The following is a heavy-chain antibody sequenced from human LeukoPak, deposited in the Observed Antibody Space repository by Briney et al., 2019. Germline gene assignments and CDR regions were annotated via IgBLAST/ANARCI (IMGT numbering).Heavy chain of an antibody. Sequence: GGSLRLSCAASGFTFSSYGMHWVRQAPGKGLEWVAFIRYDGSNKYYADSVKGRFTISRDNSKNTLYLQMNSLRAEDTAVYYCANYRNDGAGSVDYWGQGTLVTVSS. D-gene: IGHD3-10*01. CDR1: GFTFSSYG. V-gene: IGHV3-30*02. CDR3: ANYRNDGAGSVDY. CDR2: IRYDGSNK. J-gene: IGHJ4*02.